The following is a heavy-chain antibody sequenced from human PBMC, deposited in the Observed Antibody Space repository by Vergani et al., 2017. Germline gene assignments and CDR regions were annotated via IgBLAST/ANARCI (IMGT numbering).Heavy chain of an antibody. CDR2: IYYSGRT. Sequence: QVQLQESGPGLVKPSETLSLTCTVSGGSISSYYWSWIRQPPGKGLEWIGYIYYSGRTNYNPSLKSRVTISVDTSKNQFSLKLSSVTAADTAVYYCASARDWFDPWGQGTLVTVSS. V-gene: IGHV4-59*01. CDR3: ASARDWFDP. CDR1: GGSISSYY. J-gene: IGHJ5*02.